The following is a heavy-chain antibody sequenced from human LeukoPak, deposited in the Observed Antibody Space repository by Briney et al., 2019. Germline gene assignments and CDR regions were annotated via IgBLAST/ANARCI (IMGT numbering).Heavy chain of an antibody. Sequence: SETLSLTCAVYGGSFSGYYWSWIRQPPGKGLEWIGEINHSGSTNYSPSLKSRVTISVDTSKNQFSLKLSSVTAADTAVYYCARHVRGYCSSTSCYPSGYYYYMDVWGKGTTVTVSS. CDR1: GGSFSGYY. CDR2: INHSGST. D-gene: IGHD2-2*01. CDR3: ARHVRGYCSSTSCYPSGYYYYMDV. J-gene: IGHJ6*03. V-gene: IGHV4-34*01.